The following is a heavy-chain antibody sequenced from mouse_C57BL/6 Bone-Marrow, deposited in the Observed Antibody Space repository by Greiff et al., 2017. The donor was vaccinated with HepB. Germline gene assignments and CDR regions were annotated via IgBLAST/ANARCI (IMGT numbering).Heavy chain of an antibody. CDR3: ARHYDGYYVDY. CDR2: IYPGGGYT. CDR1: GYTFTNYW. D-gene: IGHD2-3*01. V-gene: IGHV1-63*01. Sequence: QVHVKQSGAELVRPGTSVKMSCKASGYTFTNYWIGWAKQRPGHGLEWIGDIYPGGGYTNYNEKFKGKATLTADKSSSTAYMQFSSLTSEDSAIYYCARHYDGYYVDYWGQGTTLTVSS. J-gene: IGHJ2*01.